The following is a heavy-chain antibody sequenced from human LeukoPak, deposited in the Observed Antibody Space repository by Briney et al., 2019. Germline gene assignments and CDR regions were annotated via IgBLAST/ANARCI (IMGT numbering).Heavy chain of an antibody. V-gene: IGHV3-23*01. CDR2: ISGSGGST. J-gene: IGHJ4*02. Sequence: PGGSLRLSCAASGFIFSSYAMSWVRQAPGKGLEWVSAISGSGGSTYYADSVKGRFTISRDNSKNTLYLQMNSLRAEDTAVYYCAKGTPSYCSGGSCYSDYFDYWGQGTLVTVSS. CDR3: AKGTPSYCSGGSCYSDYFDY. D-gene: IGHD2-15*01. CDR1: GFIFSSYA.